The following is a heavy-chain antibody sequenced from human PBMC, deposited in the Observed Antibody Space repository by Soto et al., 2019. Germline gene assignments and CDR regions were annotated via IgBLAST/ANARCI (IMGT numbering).Heavy chain of an antibody. D-gene: IGHD4-17*01. V-gene: IGHV3-53*02. Sequence: EVQLVETGGGLIQPGGSLRLSCAASGFTVSSNYMSWVRQAPGKGLEWVSVIYSGGSTYYADSVKGRFTISRDNSKNTLYLQMNSLRAEDTAVYYCARLSGYGDLFLDYWGQGTLVTVSS. CDR2: IYSGGST. CDR3: ARLSGYGDLFLDY. CDR1: GFTVSSNY. J-gene: IGHJ4*02.